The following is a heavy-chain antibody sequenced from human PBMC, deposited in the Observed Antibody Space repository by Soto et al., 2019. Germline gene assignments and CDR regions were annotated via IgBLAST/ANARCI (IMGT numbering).Heavy chain of an antibody. Sequence: SETLSLTCTVSGGSISRGGYYWSWIRQHPGKGLEWIGYIYYSGSTYYNPSLKSRVTIAVDTSKNQFSLNLNSVTAADTAVYYCARNYGDYSPYNFDYWGQGTLVTVSS. CDR1: GGSISRGGYY. D-gene: IGHD4-17*01. V-gene: IGHV4-31*03. CDR3: ARNYGDYSPYNFDY. J-gene: IGHJ4*02. CDR2: IYYSGST.